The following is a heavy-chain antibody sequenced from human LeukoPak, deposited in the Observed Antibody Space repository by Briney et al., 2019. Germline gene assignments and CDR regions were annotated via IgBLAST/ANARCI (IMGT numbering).Heavy chain of an antibody. CDR2: INNDGSST. CDR3: ARANYDSGLIPVYYFDY. J-gene: IGHJ4*02. D-gene: IGHD3-22*01. V-gene: IGHV3-74*01. Sequence: GVSLRLSCAASGFTFNSYWMHWVRQAPGKGLVGVLRINNDGSSTSYADSVKGRFTISRDNDKNTLYLQMNSLRAEDTAVYYCARANYDSGLIPVYYFDYWGQGTLVTVSS. CDR1: GFTFNSYW.